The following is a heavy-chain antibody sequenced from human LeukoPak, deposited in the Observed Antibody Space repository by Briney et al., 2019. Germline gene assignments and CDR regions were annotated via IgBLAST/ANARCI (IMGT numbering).Heavy chain of an antibody. D-gene: IGHD6-6*01. CDR2: IYYSGST. Sequence: SQTLSLTCTVSGGSISSGAYYWTWIRQHPRKGLEWIGYIYYSGSTYYNPSLQSRVTISVDTSKNQFSLRLSSMTAADTAVYYCARGPKTSSSSPHHFYGLDVWGQGTTVTVSS. J-gene: IGHJ6*02. CDR1: GGSISSGAYY. CDR3: ARGPKTSSSSPHHFYGLDV. V-gene: IGHV4-31*03.